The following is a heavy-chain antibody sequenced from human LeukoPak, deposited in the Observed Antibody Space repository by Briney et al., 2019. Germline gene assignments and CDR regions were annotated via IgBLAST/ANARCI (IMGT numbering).Heavy chain of an antibody. J-gene: IGHJ4*02. V-gene: IGHV4-31*03. CDR3: SRGLDSRKLGY. D-gene: IGHD3-22*01. Sequence: SETLSLTCTVSGASFSSGDQYWNWIRQSPGKGLEWIGSIHPSGTLYNNPSLESRVTMSMDTSKNQFSLNLNSVTAADAAVYFCSRGLDSRKLGYWGQGTLVTVSS. CDR1: GASFSSGDQY. CDR2: IHPSGTL.